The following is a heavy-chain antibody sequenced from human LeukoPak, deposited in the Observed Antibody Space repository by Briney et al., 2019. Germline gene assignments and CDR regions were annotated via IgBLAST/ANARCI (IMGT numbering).Heavy chain of an antibody. V-gene: IGHV4-39*01. CDR2: IDYSGIS. CDR3: AKIGGYMVRGVENWFDP. J-gene: IGHJ5*02. Sequence: SETLSLXCTVPGGSISSNNYYWGWIRQPPGKGLEWFGSIDYSGISNYNPSLKSRVTISVDTSKNQFSLRVTSVTAADTAVYYCAKIGGYMVRGVENWFDPWGQGTLVTVSS. D-gene: IGHD3-10*01. CDR1: GGSISSNNYY.